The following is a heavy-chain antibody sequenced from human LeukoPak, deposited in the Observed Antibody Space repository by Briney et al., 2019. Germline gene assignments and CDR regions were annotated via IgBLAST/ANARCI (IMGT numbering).Heavy chain of an antibody. CDR1: GFTISTKY. J-gene: IGHJ4*02. Sequence: PGGSLRLSCAASGFTISTKYMSWVRQAPGKGLEWVSVIYSGGRTCYADSVKGRFTISRDNSKNTLYLQMNSLRSEDTAVYYCARERAVAGLFDYWGQGTLVTVSS. CDR2: IYSGGRT. D-gene: IGHD6-19*01. V-gene: IGHV3-66*01. CDR3: ARERAVAGLFDY.